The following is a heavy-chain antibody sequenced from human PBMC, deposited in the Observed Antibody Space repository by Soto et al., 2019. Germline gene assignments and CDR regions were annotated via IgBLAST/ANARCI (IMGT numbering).Heavy chain of an antibody. CDR2: IYWDDDK. CDR1: AFSLSTGGVG. CDR3: IQSRCGGDCLQSYASYYYYGMDV. Sequence: QITLKESGPTPVKPTQTLTLTCTFSAFSLSTGGVGVGWIRQPPGKALEWLALIYWDDDKRYSPSLRSRLTITKDTSKHQVLLTMTTMDPVATATYYCIQSRCGGDCLQSYASYYYYGMDVWGQGTTVTVSS. D-gene: IGHD2-21*02. V-gene: IGHV2-5*02. J-gene: IGHJ6*02.